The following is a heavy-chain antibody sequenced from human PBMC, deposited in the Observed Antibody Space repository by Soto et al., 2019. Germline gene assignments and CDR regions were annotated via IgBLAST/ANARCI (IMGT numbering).Heavy chain of an antibody. CDR3: ARDLGYCSSTGRGCADY. V-gene: IGHV1-18*01. J-gene: IGHJ4*02. CDR1: GYTFTSYG. CDR2: ISAYNGNT. D-gene: IGHD2-2*01. Sequence: QVQLVQSGAEVKKPGASVKVCCKASGYTFTSYGISWVRQAPGQGLEWMGWISAYNGNTNYAQKLQGRVTMTTDTSTSTAYMELRSLRSDDTAVYYCARDLGYCSSTGRGCADYWGQGTLVTVSS.